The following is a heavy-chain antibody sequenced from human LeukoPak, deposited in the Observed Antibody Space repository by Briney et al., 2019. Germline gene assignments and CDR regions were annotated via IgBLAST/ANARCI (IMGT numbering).Heavy chain of an antibody. Sequence: PGGSLRLSCAASGFTFSNFCIHWVRQAPGKGLVWVSRISIDGSTTNYAGSVKGRFTISRDNTKNTVSLQMNGMRVEDTAVYYCARVRTTYYYDTTGYSFDHWGQGTLVTVSS. CDR3: ARVRTTYYYDTTGYSFDH. CDR2: ISIDGSTT. V-gene: IGHV3-74*01. D-gene: IGHD3-22*01. CDR1: GFTFSNFC. J-gene: IGHJ4*02.